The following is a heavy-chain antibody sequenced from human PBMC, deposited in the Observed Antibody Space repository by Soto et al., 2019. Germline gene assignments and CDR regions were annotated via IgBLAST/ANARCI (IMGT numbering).Heavy chain of an antibody. J-gene: IGHJ4*02. CDR1: GFTFSSYS. V-gene: IGHV3-21*01. Sequence: GGSLRLSXAASGFTFSSYSMNWVRQAPGRGLEWVSSISSSSSYIYYADSVKGRFTISRDNAKNSLCLQMNSLRAEDTAVYYCARGIDFWSGFYPNFDYWGQGTLVTVSS. CDR2: ISSSSSYI. D-gene: IGHD3-3*01. CDR3: ARGIDFWSGFYPNFDY.